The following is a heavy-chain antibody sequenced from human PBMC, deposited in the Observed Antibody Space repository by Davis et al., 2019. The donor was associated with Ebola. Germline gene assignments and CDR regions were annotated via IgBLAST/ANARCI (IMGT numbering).Heavy chain of an antibody. D-gene: IGHD2-21*01. CDR2: INAGNGNT. V-gene: IGHV1-3*01. CDR1: GYTFTGYY. Sequence: ASVKVSCKASGYTFTGYYMHWVRQAPGQGLEWMGWINAGNGNTKYSQKFQGRVTITRDTSASTAYMELSSLRSEDTAVYYCAREGRYSFHGWFDPWGQGTLVTVSS. J-gene: IGHJ5*02. CDR3: AREGRYSFHGWFDP.